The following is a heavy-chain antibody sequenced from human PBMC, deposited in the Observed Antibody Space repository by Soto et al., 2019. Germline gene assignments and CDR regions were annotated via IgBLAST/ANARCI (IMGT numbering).Heavy chain of an antibody. Sequence: EVQLLESGGGLVQPGGSLRLSCAASGFTFSSYAMSWVRQAPGKGLEWVSAISGSGGSTYYADSVKGRFTISRDNSKNTLYLQMNSLRAEDTAVYYCAKAKFYDSSGYYSNEGLFDYWGQGTLVTVSS. CDR2: ISGSGGST. CDR1: GFTFSSYA. CDR3: AKAKFYDSSGYYSNEGLFDY. D-gene: IGHD3-22*01. J-gene: IGHJ4*02. V-gene: IGHV3-23*01.